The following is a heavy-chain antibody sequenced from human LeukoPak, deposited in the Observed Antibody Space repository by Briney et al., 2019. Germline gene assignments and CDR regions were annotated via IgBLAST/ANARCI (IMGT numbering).Heavy chain of an antibody. CDR3: ARDLGIVVVPAAHNWFDP. D-gene: IGHD2-2*03. CDR1: GGTFSSYA. CDR2: IIAIFGTA. V-gene: IGHV1-69*13. J-gene: IGHJ5*02. Sequence: ASVKVSCKASGGTFSSYAISWVRQAPGQGLEWMGGIIAIFGTANYAQKFQGRVTITADESASTAYMELSSLRSEDTAVYYCARDLGIVVVPAAHNWFDPWGQGTLVTVSS.